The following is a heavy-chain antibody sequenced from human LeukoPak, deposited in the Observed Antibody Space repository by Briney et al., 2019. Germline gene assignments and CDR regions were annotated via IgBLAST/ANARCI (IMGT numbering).Heavy chain of an antibody. D-gene: IGHD6-13*01. CDR1: GGSISSGGYY. V-gene: IGHV4-31*03. CDR3: ARHRAAAGNFDY. Sequence: SQTLSLTCTVSGGSISSGGYYWSWIRQHPGKGLEWIGYIYYSGSTYYNPSLKSRVTISVDTSKNQFSLKLSSVTAADTAVYYCARHRAAAGNFDYWGQGTLVTVSS. CDR2: IYYSGST. J-gene: IGHJ4*02.